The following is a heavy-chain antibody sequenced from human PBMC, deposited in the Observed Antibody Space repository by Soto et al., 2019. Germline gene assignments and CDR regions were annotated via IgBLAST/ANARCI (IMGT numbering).Heavy chain of an antibody. D-gene: IGHD3-10*01. Sequence: SETLSLTCAVSGGSMRSGDYSWSWIRQPPGKGLEWIGYIYYSGNTYYNPSLKSRVTISVDRSKNQFSLKLSSVTAAETAVYYCAREAGSHYGSVSLFDYWGQGILVTVSS. J-gene: IGHJ4*02. CDR1: GGSMRSGDYS. CDR2: IYYSGNT. CDR3: AREAGSHYGSVSLFDY. V-gene: IGHV4-30-2*01.